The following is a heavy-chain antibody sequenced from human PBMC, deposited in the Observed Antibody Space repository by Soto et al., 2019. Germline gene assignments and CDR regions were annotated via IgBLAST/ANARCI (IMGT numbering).Heavy chain of an antibody. Sequence: GSLRLSWVASGLNFKKFATRWVRQAPGEGLEWVSGISCCGGSTSYADSVKGRFSIARDDSTNTLSLQMNNLRVEDTAQYYCAKADGEQWLLPHLDKWGQGTLVTVSS. CDR1: GLNFKKFA. CDR2: ISCCGGST. D-gene: IGHD6-19*01. V-gene: IGHV3-23*01. J-gene: IGHJ4*02. CDR3: AKADGEQWLLPHLDK.